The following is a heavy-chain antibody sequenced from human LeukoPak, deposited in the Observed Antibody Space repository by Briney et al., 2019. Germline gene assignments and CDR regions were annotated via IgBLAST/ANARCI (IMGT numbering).Heavy chain of an antibody. Sequence: ASVKVSCTASGYSFTSNGISWVRQAPGQGLEWMGWVSGYNGNTNYVQKFQGRVTMTTDRSTSTAYMELRSLRSDDTAVYYCAREWRHCSGGNCNTPSGGMDVWGQGTTVTVSS. V-gene: IGHV1-18*01. CDR1: GYSFTSNG. J-gene: IGHJ6*02. D-gene: IGHD2-15*01. CDR3: AREWRHCSGGNCNTPSGGMDV. CDR2: VSGYNGNT.